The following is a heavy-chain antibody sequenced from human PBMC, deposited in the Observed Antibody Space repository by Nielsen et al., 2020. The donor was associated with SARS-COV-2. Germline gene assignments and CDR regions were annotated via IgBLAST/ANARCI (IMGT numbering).Heavy chain of an antibody. CDR3: ARAKYSGSYRYYFDY. CDR2: IYYSGST. V-gene: IGHV4-30-4*01. D-gene: IGHD1-26*01. Sequence: SETLSLTCTVSGGSISSGDYYWSWIRQPPGMGLEWIGYIYYSGSTYYNPSLKSRVTMSVDTSKNQFSLKLSSVTAADTAVYYCARAKYSGSYRYYFDYWGQGTLVTVSS. CDR1: GGSISSGDYY. J-gene: IGHJ4*02.